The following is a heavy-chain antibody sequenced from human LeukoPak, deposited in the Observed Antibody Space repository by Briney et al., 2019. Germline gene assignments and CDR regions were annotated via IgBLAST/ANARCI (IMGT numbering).Heavy chain of an antibody. CDR3: ARNPFPGYYYMDV. D-gene: IGHD2/OR15-2a*01. CDR2: IYHSGST. Sequence: SETLSLTCTVSGASINSGDYYWSWIRQPPGKGLEWIGYIYHSGSTYYNPSLKSRVTISVDRSKNQFSLKLSSVTAADTAVYYCARNPFPGYYYMDVWGKGTTVTVSS. J-gene: IGHJ6*03. CDR1: GASINSGDYY. V-gene: IGHV4-30-2*01.